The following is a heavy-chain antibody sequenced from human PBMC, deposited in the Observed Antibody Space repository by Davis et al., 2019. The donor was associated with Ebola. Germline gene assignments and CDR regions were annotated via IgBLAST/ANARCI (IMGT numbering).Heavy chain of an antibody. CDR3: ARGGGSSWTRNSFDY. D-gene: IGHD6-13*01. J-gene: IGHJ4*02. CDR1: GFTFSSYD. CDR2: IGTAGDT. V-gene: IGHV3-13*01. Sequence: GASLRLSCAASGFTFSSYDMHWVRQVTGKSLEWVSAIGTAGDTYYAGSVKGRFTISRENAKTSFFLQMNSLRAGDTAVYYCARGGGSSWTRNSFDYWGQGTLVTVSS.